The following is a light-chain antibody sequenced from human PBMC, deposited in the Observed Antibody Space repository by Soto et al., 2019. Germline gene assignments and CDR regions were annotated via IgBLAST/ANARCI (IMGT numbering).Light chain of an antibody. Sequence: QSVLTTPASLSGSPGQSMTLSCTGTSSEICGYEYVYWYQQXQGKAPRLMIYEXTYRPSGVSNRVSVSKSGSTASRTISELQGIDEADYYCSSYDDTSTLGLYGFGAETKVTVL. CDR1: SSEICGYEY. V-gene: IGLV2-14*01. J-gene: IGLJ1*01. CDR2: EXT. CDR3: SSYDDTSTLGLYG.